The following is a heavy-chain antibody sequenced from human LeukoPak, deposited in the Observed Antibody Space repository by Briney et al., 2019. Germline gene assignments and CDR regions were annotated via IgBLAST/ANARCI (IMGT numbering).Heavy chain of an antibody. CDR1: GYTFTSYA. CDR3: ARGGYCSGGSCYKNWFDP. Sequence: ASVKVSCKASGYTFTSYAMHWVRQAPGQRLEWMGWINAGNGNTKYSQEFQGRVTITRDTSASTAYMELSSLRSEDMAVYYCARGGYCSGGSCYKNWFDPWGQGTLVTVSS. J-gene: IGHJ5*02. D-gene: IGHD2-15*01. V-gene: IGHV1-3*03. CDR2: INAGNGNT.